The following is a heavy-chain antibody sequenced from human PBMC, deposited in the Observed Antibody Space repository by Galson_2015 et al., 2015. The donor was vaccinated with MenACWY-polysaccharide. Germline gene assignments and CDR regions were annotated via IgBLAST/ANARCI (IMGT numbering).Heavy chain of an antibody. CDR3: AHRRGRGGRGGVAGKEGFDY. CDR1: GFSLSTSGVG. CDR2: IYWDDEK. Sequence: PALVKPTQTLTLTCTLSGFSLSTSGVGVGWIRQPPGKALEWLALIYWDDEKRYSPSLKRRLSITKATSKHQLVLTMSNMDPVDTATYYCAHRRGRGGRGGVAGKEGFDYWGQGTLVTVSS. V-gene: IGHV2-5*02. J-gene: IGHJ4*02. D-gene: IGHD6-19*01.